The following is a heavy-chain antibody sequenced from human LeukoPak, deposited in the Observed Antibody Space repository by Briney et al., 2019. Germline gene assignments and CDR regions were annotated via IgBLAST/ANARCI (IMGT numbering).Heavy chain of an antibody. J-gene: IGHJ4*02. Sequence: GGSLRLSCAASGFTFSSFWMTWVRQAPGMGLEWVANIKQDGSEKYYVDSVKGRFTISRDNAQNSLYLQMNSLSVDDTAVYYCASPYAGTWSKTFHYWGQGTLVTVSS. D-gene: IGHD6-13*01. CDR2: IKQDGSEK. CDR3: ASPYAGTWSKTFHY. V-gene: IGHV3-7*01. CDR1: GFTFSSFW.